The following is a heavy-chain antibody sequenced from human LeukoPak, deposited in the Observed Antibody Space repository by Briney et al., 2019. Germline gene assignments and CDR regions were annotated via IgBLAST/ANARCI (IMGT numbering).Heavy chain of an antibody. D-gene: IGHD6-13*01. Sequence: SETLSLTCTVSGGSISSSGYYWDWIRQPPGKGLEWIGSIYYSGSTYYNPSLKSRVTISVDTSKNQFSLKLSSVTAADTAVYYCARTISSSWYGDAFDIWGQGTMVTVSS. CDR2: IYYSGST. V-gene: IGHV4-39*01. CDR1: GGSISSSGYY. J-gene: IGHJ3*02. CDR3: ARTISSSWYGDAFDI.